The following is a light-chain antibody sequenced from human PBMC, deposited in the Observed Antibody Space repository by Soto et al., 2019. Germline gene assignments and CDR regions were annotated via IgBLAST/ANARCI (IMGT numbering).Light chain of an antibody. V-gene: IGKV1-5*01. CDR1: QSFSNR. CDR2: DAS. Sequence: EIEMTQSPSTLSASVGDRATITCRASQSFSNRLAWYQQKPGKAPRLLICDASTMASGIPARFSGRGSGTEFTLTISSLQPDDSAAYYCQQYYRYSQTFGQGTKVEIK. CDR3: QQYYRYSQT. J-gene: IGKJ1*01.